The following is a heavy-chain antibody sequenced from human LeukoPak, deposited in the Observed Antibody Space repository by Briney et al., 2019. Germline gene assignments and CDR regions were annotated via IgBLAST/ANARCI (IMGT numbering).Heavy chain of an antibody. CDR1: GGSISSSSYY. V-gene: IGHV4-39*01. Sequence: PSETLSPTCTVSGGSISSSSYYWGWIRQPPGKGLEWIGSIYYSGSTYYNPSLKSRVTISVDTSKNQFSLKLSSVTAADTAVYYCASPPIVGGVTGPFDPWGQGTLVTVSS. CDR2: IYYSGST. CDR3: ASPPIVGGVTGPFDP. J-gene: IGHJ5*02. D-gene: IGHD2-21*01.